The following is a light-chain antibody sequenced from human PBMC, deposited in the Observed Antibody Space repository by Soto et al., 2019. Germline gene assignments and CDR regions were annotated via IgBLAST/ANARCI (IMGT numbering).Light chain of an antibody. CDR2: GAS. V-gene: IGKV3-20*01. J-gene: IGKJ1*01. CDR3: QHYGTTPWT. CDR1: QSVCSRC. Sequence: ETALTQSPGTLSLSPGERVTLSCRASQSVCSRCLAWYLQKPGQSPRLLIYGASSRATGIPDRFSGSGSGTDFTLTISRLEPEDFAVYYCQHYGTTPWTFGQGTKVGIK.